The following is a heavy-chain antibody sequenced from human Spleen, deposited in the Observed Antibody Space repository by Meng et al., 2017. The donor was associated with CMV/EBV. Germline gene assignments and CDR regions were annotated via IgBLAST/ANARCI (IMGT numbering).Heavy chain of an antibody. CDR3: ARGMGRGFLDPEQL. D-gene: IGHD1-26*01. Sequence: SESLSLTCTVSGGSISSSSYYWGWIRQPPGKGLEWIRSIYYSGSTYYNPSLKSRVTISVDTSKNKFSLKLSSVTAADTAVYYCARGMGRGFLDPEQLWGQGTPVTVSS. CDR1: GGSISSSSYY. CDR2: IYYSGST. V-gene: IGHV4-39*07. J-gene: IGHJ4*03.